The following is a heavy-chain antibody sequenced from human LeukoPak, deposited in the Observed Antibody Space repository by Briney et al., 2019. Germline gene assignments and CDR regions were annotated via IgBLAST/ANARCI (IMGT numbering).Heavy chain of an antibody. Sequence: PSETLSLTCTVSGGSISSTSYYWAWIRQPPGKGLEWIRRIYYSGSTYYNPSLKSRVTISVDTSKNQFSLKLSSVTAADTALYYCARHRGYCSGSFCYFPWFDPWGQGTLVTVSS. J-gene: IGHJ5*02. CDR2: IYYSGST. CDR3: ARHRGYCSGSFCYFPWFDP. V-gene: IGHV4-39*01. D-gene: IGHD2-15*01. CDR1: GGSISSTSYY.